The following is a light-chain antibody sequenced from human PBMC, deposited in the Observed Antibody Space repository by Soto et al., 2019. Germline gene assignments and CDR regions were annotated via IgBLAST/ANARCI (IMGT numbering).Light chain of an antibody. CDR1: QGISSW. J-gene: IGKJ3*01. V-gene: IGKV1D-12*01. CDR3: QQANSFPDSTLLFS. CDR2: AAS. Sequence: DIQMTQSPSSVSASVGDRVTITCRASQGISSWLAWYQQKPGKAPKLLIYAASSLQSGVPSRFSGSGSGTDFTLTITSLQPADFATYYGQQANSFPDSTLLFSFGPGTKVDIK.